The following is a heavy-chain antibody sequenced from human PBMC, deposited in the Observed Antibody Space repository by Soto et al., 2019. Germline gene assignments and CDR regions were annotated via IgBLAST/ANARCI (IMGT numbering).Heavy chain of an antibody. J-gene: IGHJ6*02. Sequence: SETLSLTCAVYGGSFSGYYWSWIRQPPGKGLEWIGEINHSGSTNYNPSLKSRVTISVDTSKNQFSLKLSSVTAADTAVYYCARMGWFGELSAGMDVWGQATTVTVS. V-gene: IGHV4-34*01. CDR1: GGSFSGYY. CDR3: ARMGWFGELSAGMDV. D-gene: IGHD3-10*01. CDR2: INHSGST.